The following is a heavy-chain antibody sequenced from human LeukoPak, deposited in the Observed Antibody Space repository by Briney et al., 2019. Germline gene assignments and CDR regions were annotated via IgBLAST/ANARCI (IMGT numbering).Heavy chain of an antibody. D-gene: IGHD6-19*01. CDR3: AGPGIAVAGTGGFDP. Sequence: ASVKVSCKASGYTFTSYAMNWVRQAPGQGLEWMGWINPNSGGTNYAQKFQGRVTMTRDTSISTAYMELSRLRSDDTAVYYCAGPGIAVAGTGGFDPWGQGTLVTVSS. V-gene: IGHV1-2*02. CDR2: INPNSGGT. CDR1: GYTFTSYA. J-gene: IGHJ5*02.